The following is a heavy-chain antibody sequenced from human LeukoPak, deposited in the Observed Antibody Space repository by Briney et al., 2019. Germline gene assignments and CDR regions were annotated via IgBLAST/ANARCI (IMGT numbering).Heavy chain of an antibody. CDR2: INPSGSST. V-gene: IGHV1-46*01. J-gene: IGHJ4*02. CDR3: ARDRGSYYGSGIPIDD. CDR1: GYTFTTYS. D-gene: IGHD3-10*01. Sequence: ASVKVSCKASGYTFTTYSMHWVRQAPGQGREWMGIINPSGSSTTYAQKFQGRVTMTRDMSTSTVYMELSSLRSEDTAVYYCARDRGSYYGSGIPIDDWGQGTLVT.